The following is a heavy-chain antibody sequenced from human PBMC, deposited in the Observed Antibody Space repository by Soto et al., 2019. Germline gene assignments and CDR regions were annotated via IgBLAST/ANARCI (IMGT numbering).Heavy chain of an antibody. J-gene: IGHJ4*02. CDR3: VRGGVGGLFHX. Sequence: LRLACAGSGFTFGDSYMSCIRQAPGKGLEWLSYISPGSRYPAYADSVKGRFTISRDNAKRSLYLQMMSLTAEDTAIYYCVRGGVGGLFHXWGQGTMLTVSX. D-gene: IGHD3-3*01. CDR2: ISPGSRYP. CDR1: GFTFGDSY. V-gene: IGHV3-11*06.